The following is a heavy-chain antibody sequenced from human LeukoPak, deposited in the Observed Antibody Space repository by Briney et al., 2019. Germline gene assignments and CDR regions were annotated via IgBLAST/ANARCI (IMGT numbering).Heavy chain of an antibody. CDR3: ARGRRRYYYDSSGYNSKYNWFDP. CDR1: GGSFSGYY. V-gene: IGHV4-34*01. D-gene: IGHD3-22*01. J-gene: IGHJ5*02. Sequence: PSETLSLTCAVYGGSFSGYYWSWIRQPPGKGLEWIGEINHSGSTNYNPSLKSRVTISVDTSKNQFSLKLSSVTAADTAVYYCARGRRRYYYDSSGYNSKYNWFDPWGQGTLVTVSS. CDR2: INHSGST.